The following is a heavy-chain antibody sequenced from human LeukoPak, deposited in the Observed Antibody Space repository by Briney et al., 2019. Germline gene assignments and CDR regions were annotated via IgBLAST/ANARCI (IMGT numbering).Heavy chain of an antibody. CDR2: TTSKNEI. J-gene: IGHJ4*02. CDR1: GFTVTGSY. CDR3: VKARLTLGGSDY. V-gene: IGHV3-69-1*01. D-gene: IGHD2-15*01. Sequence: GGSLRLSCAATGFTVTGSYMTWVRQAPGKGLEWVSSTTSKNEIHIADSVRGRFTISRDNAKNSLYLQMNSLRAEDTALYYCVKARLTLGGSDYWGQGTLVTVSS.